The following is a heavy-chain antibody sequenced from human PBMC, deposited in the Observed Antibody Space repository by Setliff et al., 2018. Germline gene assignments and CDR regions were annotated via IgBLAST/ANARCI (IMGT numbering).Heavy chain of an antibody. CDR2: LSYDERVI. Sequence: PGGSLRLSCVASGFNFNSYVMHWVRQAPGKGLEWVAVLSYDERVIYYADSVKGRFTISRDNAKNTLYLQMNSLSAEDTAVYYCAGRLPYFGMDVWGQGTTVTVS. CDR1: GFNFNSYV. D-gene: IGHD2-15*01. J-gene: IGHJ6*02. V-gene: IGHV3-30*03. CDR3: AGRLPYFGMDV.